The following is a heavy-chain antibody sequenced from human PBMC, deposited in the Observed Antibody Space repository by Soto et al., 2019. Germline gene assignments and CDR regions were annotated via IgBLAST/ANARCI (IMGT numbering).Heavy chain of an antibody. V-gene: IGHV3-23*01. CDR1: GFTFVSQG. D-gene: IGHD6-19*01. CDR3: VKDRYPIAVATSFDD. Sequence: SGWALRLSCAASGFTFVSQGMSWVRQAPGKGLEWVSAISGSGTTTYYADSVKGRFTISRDNSKNTLYLQMNSLRAEETAVYYCVKDRYPIAVATSFDDWGRGIQVTGSS. J-gene: IGHJ4*02. CDR2: ISGSGTTT.